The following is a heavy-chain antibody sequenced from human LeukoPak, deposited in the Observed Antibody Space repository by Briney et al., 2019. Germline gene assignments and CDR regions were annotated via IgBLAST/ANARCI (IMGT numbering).Heavy chain of an antibody. J-gene: IGHJ3*02. CDR2: ISYDGSNK. CDR1: EFTFSSYA. V-gene: IGHV3-30-3*01. D-gene: IGHD3-22*01. Sequence: GGSLRLSCAASEFTFSSYAMHWVRQAPGKGLEWVAVISYDGSNKFYADSVKGRFTISRDNSKNTLYLQMNSLRAEDTAVYYCAHYYDSSGYYAAFDIWGQGTMVTVSS. CDR3: AHYYDSSGYYAAFDI.